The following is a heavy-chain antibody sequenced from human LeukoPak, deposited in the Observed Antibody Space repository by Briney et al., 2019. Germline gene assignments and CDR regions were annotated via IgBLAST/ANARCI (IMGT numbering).Heavy chain of an antibody. J-gene: IGHJ4*02. CDR2: ISRSGDNT. CDR3: AKVGYCTGSSCYNLEY. Sequence: GGSLRLFCAASGFTFSNNAMNWVRQAPGKGLEWVSGISRSGDNTYCADSVKGRFTISRDKSKNTLYLQMNSLRAEDTAVYFCAKVGYCTGSSCYNLEYCGQGTLVTVSS. CDR1: GFTFSNNA. V-gene: IGHV3-23*01. D-gene: IGHD2-15*01.